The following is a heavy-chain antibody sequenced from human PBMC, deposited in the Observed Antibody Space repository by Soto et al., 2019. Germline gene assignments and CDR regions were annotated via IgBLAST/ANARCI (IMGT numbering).Heavy chain of an antibody. CDR3: ARGANGGDYYYGMDV. CDR2: IYPGDSDT. CDR1: GYSFTSYW. V-gene: IGHV5-51*01. J-gene: IGHJ6*02. D-gene: IGHD1-26*01. Sequence: GESLKISCKGSGYSFTSYWIGWVRQMPGKGLERMGIIYPGDSDTRYSPSFQGQVTISADKSISTAYLQWSSLKASDTAMYYCARGANGGDYYYGMDVWGQGTTVTVSS.